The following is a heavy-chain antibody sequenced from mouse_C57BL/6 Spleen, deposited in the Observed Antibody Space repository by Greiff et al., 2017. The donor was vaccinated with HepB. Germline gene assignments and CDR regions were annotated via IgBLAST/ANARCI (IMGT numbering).Heavy chain of an antibody. V-gene: IGHV5-9*01. CDR1: GFTFSSYT. CDR3: ARQRITTVVAPFDY. D-gene: IGHD1-1*01. CDR2: ISGGGGNT. J-gene: IGHJ3*01. Sequence: EVQLQESGGGLVKPGGSLKLSCAASGFTFSSYTMSWVRQTPEKRLEWVATISGGGGNTYYPDSVKGRFTISRDNAKNTLYLQMSSLRSEDTALYYCARQRITTVVAPFDYWGQGTLVTVSA.